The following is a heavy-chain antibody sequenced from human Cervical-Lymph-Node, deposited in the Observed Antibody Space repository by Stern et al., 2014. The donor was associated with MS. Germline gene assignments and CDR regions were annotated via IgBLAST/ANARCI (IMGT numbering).Heavy chain of an antibody. D-gene: IGHD4-17*01. CDR3: ARSKSGAWAYYFDY. J-gene: IGHJ4*02. Sequence: VQLVESGPGPVKPSETLSLTCAVSGGSISTDYWNWIRQPPGKGLEWIGYVDYIGSTNYNPTLKSRITISVDRSRNQFSLKLRSVTAADTAVYYCARSKSGAWAYYFDYWGQGTLVTVSS. CDR2: VDYIGST. CDR1: GGSISTDY. V-gene: IGHV4-59*01.